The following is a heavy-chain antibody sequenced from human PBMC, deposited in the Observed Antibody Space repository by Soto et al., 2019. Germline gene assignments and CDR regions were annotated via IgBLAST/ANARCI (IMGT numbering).Heavy chain of an antibody. Sequence: GESLKISCKGSGYSFAGYWITWVRQKPGKGLEWMGRIDPSDSQTYYSPSLRGHVTISVTKSITTVFLQWSSLRASDTAMYYCARQIYDSDTGPNFQYYFDSWGHGTPVTVSS. D-gene: IGHD3-22*01. CDR1: GYSFAGYW. CDR3: ARQIYDSDTGPNFQYYFDS. CDR2: IDPSDSQT. J-gene: IGHJ4*01. V-gene: IGHV5-10-1*01.